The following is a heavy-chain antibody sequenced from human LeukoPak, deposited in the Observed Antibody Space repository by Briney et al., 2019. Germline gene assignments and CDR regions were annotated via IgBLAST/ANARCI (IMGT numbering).Heavy chain of an antibody. V-gene: IGHV5-51*01. D-gene: IGHD3-3*01. CDR2: IYPGDSDT. J-gene: IGHJ5*02. CDR3: ARNDFWSGYYSYNWFDP. Sequence: GVGLQCYCQGPGYGFTSYGIGWARPMPGKGMGWMGIIYPGDSDTRYSPSFQGQVTFSADKSISTAYLQWSSLKASDTAMYYCARNDFWSGYYSYNWFDPWGQGTLVTVSS. CDR1: GYGFTSYG.